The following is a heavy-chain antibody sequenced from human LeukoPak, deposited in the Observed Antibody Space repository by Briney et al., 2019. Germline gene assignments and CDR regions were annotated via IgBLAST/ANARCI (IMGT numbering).Heavy chain of an antibody. J-gene: IGHJ4*02. V-gene: IGHV3-48*01. Sequence: GGSLRLSCAASGFTFSGFAMNWVRQVPGKGLEWVSYISSSSRTIIYADSVKGRFTISRDNAKSSLYLQMNSLRAEDTAVYYCAREQRLSYWGQGTLVTVSS. CDR2: ISSSSRTI. CDR1: GFTFSGFA. CDR3: AREQRLSY.